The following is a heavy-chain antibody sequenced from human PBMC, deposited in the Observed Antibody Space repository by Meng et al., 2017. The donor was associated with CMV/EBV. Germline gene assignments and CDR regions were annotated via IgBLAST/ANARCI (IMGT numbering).Heavy chain of an antibody. J-gene: IGHJ4*02. V-gene: IGHV3-53*01. CDR1: GFTVSNNY. Sequence: LVESGGCLLQPGGSLRLSCAASGFTVSNNYMRWFRQAPGKGLEWVSLIYSEGTTDYADSVKGRFTISRDNSNNTLYLQMNSLRAEDTAVYYCARDGNYHGVWGQGTLVTVSS. CDR3: ARDGNYHGV. D-gene: IGHD1-7*01. CDR2: IYSEGTT.